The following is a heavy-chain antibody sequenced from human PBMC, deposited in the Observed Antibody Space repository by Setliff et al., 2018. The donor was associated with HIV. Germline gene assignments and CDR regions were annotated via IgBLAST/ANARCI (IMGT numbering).Heavy chain of an antibody. D-gene: IGHD3-10*01. J-gene: IGHJ6*03. CDR1: GYTFTGYY. CDR2: INPNSGGT. CDR3: ARAAGGSGSYNRHYYYYYYMDV. V-gene: IGHV1-2*02. Sequence: ASVKVSCKASGYTFTGYYMHWVRQAPGQGLEWMGWINPNSGGTNYVQNFQGRVTMSVDTSKNQFSLNLSSVTAADTAVYYCARAAGGSGSYNRHYYYYYYMDVWGRGTTVTVSS.